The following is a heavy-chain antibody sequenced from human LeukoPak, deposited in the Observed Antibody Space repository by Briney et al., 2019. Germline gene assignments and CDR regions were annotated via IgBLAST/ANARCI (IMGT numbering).Heavy chain of an antibody. CDR2: IIPILGIA. J-gene: IGHJ4*02. D-gene: IGHD3-22*01. Sequence: GASVKVSCKASGGTFSSYAISWVRQAPGQGLEWMGRIIPILGIANYAQKFQGRVTITADKSTSTAYMELSSLRSEDTAVYYCARGARTYYHDSSGSPFDYWGQGTLVTVSS. CDR3: ARGARTYYHDSSGSPFDY. CDR1: GGTFSSYA. V-gene: IGHV1-69*04.